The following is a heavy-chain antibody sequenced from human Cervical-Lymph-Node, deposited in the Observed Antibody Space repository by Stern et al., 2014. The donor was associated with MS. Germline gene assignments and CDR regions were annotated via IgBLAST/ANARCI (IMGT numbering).Heavy chain of an antibody. CDR1: GFTFSSSG. V-gene: IGHV3-33*01. D-gene: IGHD4-23*01. Sequence: DQLVESGGGVVQPGRSLRLSCAASGFTFSSSGMHWVRQAPGKGLEWLAIIWYDGSNRYNADSVNGRFTISRDNSKNTLYLQMNSLRAEDTAVYYCAREGGNTAEYFQHWGQGTLVTVSS. J-gene: IGHJ1*01. CDR2: IWYDGSNR. CDR3: AREGGNTAEYFQH.